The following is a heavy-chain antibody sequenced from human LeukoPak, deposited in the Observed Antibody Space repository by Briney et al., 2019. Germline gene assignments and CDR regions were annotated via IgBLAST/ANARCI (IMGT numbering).Heavy chain of an antibody. CDR2: ISWNSGSI. Sequence: GGSLRLSCAASGFTFDDYAMHWVRQAPGKGLEWVSGISWNSGSIGYADSVKGRFTISRDNAKNSLYLQMNSLRAEDTAVYYCARGMGAPDYWGQGTLVTVSS. D-gene: IGHD6-13*01. V-gene: IGHV3-9*01. CDR3: ARGMGAPDY. J-gene: IGHJ4*02. CDR1: GFTFDDYA.